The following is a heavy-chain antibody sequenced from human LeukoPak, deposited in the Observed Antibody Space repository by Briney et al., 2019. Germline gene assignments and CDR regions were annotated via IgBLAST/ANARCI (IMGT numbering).Heavy chain of an antibody. D-gene: IGHD3-16*01. CDR3: ARGRGFSTNWHFDL. CDR1: GFTFSSYT. V-gene: IGHV3-48*04. J-gene: IGHJ2*01. CDR2: ISTSRDTM. Sequence: PGGSLRLSCTASGFTFSSYTMNWVRQAPGRGLEWVSYISTSRDTMYYADSVKGRFTISRDNAKNSLYLQMNSLRAEDTAVYYCARGRGFSTNWHFDLWGRGTLVTVSS.